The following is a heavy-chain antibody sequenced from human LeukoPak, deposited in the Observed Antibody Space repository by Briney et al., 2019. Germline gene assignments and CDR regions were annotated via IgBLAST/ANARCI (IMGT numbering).Heavy chain of an antibody. J-gene: IGHJ4*02. CDR1: GFTSSSYG. CDR2: ISYDGSNK. V-gene: IGHV3-30*03. CDR3: ARVRYGDLTFDY. Sequence: PGGSLRLSCAASGFTSSSYGMHWVRQAPGKGLEWVAVISYDGSNKYYADSVKGRFTISRDNSKNTLYLQMNSLRAEDTAVYYCARVRYGDLTFDYWGQGTLVTVSS. D-gene: IGHD4-17*01.